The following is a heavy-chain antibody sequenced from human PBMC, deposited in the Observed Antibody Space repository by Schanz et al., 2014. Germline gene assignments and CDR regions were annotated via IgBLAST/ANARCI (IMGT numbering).Heavy chain of an antibody. CDR1: FFLFSPSG. CDR2: IWYDGSKT. D-gene: IGHD6-19*01. CDR3: AKDLPAVAVAPLMTGLYDS. J-gene: IGHJ4*02. V-gene: IGHV3-33*06. Sequence: QVQLVESGGCVVQPGLSPLLSCAASFFLFSPSGMHWVRQAPGKGLEWVGVIWYDGSKTYYADSVRGRFTISRENSKNTLHLQMNSLRAEDTAVYHCAKDLPAVAVAPLMTGLYDSWGQGTLVTVSS.